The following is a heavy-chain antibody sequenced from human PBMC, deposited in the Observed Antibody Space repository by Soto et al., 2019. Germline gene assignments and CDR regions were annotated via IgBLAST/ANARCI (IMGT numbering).Heavy chain of an antibody. CDR1: GFTFNRYW. CDR3: TRDVLNTKCTFDC. J-gene: IGHJ4*02. V-gene: IGHV3-7*01. Sequence: ESGGGLVQPGGSLRLSCEASGFTFNRYWMSWVRQAPGKGLEWVANMKEDGSVKYYLDSVEGRFTISRDNAKNSMYLEMNSLRAEDTAVYYCTRDVLNTKCTFDCWGQGTLVTVSS. D-gene: IGHD2-8*01. CDR2: MKEDGSVK.